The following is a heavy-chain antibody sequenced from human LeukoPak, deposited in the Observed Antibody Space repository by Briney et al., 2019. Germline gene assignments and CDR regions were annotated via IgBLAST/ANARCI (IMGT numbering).Heavy chain of an antibody. D-gene: IGHD4-17*01. V-gene: IGHV4-59*01. CDR3: ARDDYGDSHFDY. J-gene: IGHJ4*02. Sequence: PSETLSLTCTVSGGSISSYYWSWIRQPPGKGLEWIGYIYYSGSTNYNPSLKSRVTISVDTSKNQFSLKLSSVTAADTAVYYCARDDYGDSHFDYWGQGTLVTVSS. CDR2: IYYSGST. CDR1: GGSISSYY.